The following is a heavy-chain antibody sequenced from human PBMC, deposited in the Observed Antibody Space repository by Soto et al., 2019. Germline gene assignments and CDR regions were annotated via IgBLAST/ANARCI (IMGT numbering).Heavy chain of an antibody. D-gene: IGHD2-2*01. V-gene: IGHV3-23*01. Sequence: VQLLESGGGLVQSGGSLRLSCVGSGFTFINYAMNWVRQTPGKGLEWVSGISGGGDRTFDADSVKGRFTISRDNSKNTVNLQMNSLRADDTAVYYCARKVLGSTSRPDWWYFDLWGRGTLVTVSS. J-gene: IGHJ2*01. CDR1: GFTFINYA. CDR2: ISGGGDRT. CDR3: ARKVLGSTSRPDWWYFDL.